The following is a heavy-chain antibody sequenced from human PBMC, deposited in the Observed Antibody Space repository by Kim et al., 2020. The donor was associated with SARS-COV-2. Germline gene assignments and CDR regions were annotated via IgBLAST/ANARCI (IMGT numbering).Heavy chain of an antibody. CDR2: IKSKTDGGTT. CDR1: GFTFSNAW. D-gene: IGHD2-2*01. V-gene: IGHV3-15*01. CDR3: TTEWLYCSSTSCYWVDY. J-gene: IGHJ4*02. Sequence: GGSLRLSCAASGFTFSNAWMSWVRQAPGKGLEWVGRIKSKTDGGTTDYAAPVKGRFTISRDDSKNTLYLQMNSLKTEDTAVYYCTTEWLYCSSTSCYWVDYWGQGTLVTVSS.